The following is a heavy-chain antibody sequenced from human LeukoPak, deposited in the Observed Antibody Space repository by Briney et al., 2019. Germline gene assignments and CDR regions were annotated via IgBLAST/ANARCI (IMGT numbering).Heavy chain of an antibody. D-gene: IGHD5-18*01. V-gene: IGHV3-33*01. J-gene: IGHJ4*02. CDR3: ARDRGYGYLFDY. Sequence: GRSLRLSCAASGFTFSRYGMHWVRQAPGKGLEWVAVIWYDGSNEYYADSVKGRFTIYRDNSKNTLYLQMSSLKGEDAAVYYCARDRGYGYLFDYWGQGTLVTVSS. CDR1: GFTFSRYG. CDR2: IWYDGSNE.